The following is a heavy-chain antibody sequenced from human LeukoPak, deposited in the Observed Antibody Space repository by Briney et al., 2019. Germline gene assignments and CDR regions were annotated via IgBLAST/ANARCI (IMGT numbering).Heavy chain of an antibody. CDR3: ARVFGVYYYHMDV. Sequence: PGGSLRLSCAASGFIFSSYSMSWVRQAPGKGLEWVSSITSSSTYIYYADSLQGRFTISRDNAKNSLYLQMNSLRAEDTAVYYCARVFGVYYYHMDVWGKGTTVTVSS. J-gene: IGHJ6*03. V-gene: IGHV3-21*01. CDR2: ITSSSTYI. D-gene: IGHD3-16*01. CDR1: GFIFSSYS.